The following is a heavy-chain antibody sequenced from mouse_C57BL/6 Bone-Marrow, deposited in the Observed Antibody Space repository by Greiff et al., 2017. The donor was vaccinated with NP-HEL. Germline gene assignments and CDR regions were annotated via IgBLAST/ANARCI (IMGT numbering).Heavy chain of an antibody. J-gene: IGHJ1*03. Sequence: EVQLVESGPGLVKPSQSLSLTCSVTGYSITSGYYWYWIRQFPGNILEWMGYISYDGSNNYNPSLKNRISITRDTAKNQFFLKLKSVTTEDTATYYCARRYYYGSPHWYFDVWGTGTTVTVSS. V-gene: IGHV3-6*01. D-gene: IGHD1-1*01. CDR3: ARRYYYGSPHWYFDV. CDR2: ISYDGSN. CDR1: GYSITSGYY.